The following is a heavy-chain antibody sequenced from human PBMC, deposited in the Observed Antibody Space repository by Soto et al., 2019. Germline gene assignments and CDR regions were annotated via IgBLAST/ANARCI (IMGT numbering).Heavy chain of an antibody. CDR2: IYPGDSDT. CDR1: GYSFTTDW. CDR3: ATGGYCSDTTCYNFFDY. D-gene: IGHD2-2*02. J-gene: IGHJ4*02. V-gene: IGHV5-51*01. Sequence: ESLKSSGQGFGYSFTTDWIGWVRQIPGKVLEGMGIIYPGDSDTRYSPSFQGQVTISADKSISTAYLQWSSLKASDTAIYYCATGGYCSDTTCYNFFDYWGQGTLVTVSS.